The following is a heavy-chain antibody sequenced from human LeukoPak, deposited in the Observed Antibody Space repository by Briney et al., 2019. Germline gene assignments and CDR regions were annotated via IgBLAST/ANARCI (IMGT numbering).Heavy chain of an antibody. CDR1: GYTFTNYW. CDR2: MHPGDSNT. CDR3: VRQEGSASWGYYGVDV. Sequence: GESLKISCKGAGYTFTNYWICWVRQMPGKGLEWMGIMHPGDSNTRYSPSFQGQVTISVDKSISTAYLQWSSLKASDTAMYYCVRQEGSASWGYYGVDVWGQGTTVTVSS. V-gene: IGHV5-51*01. J-gene: IGHJ6*02. D-gene: IGHD2-2*01.